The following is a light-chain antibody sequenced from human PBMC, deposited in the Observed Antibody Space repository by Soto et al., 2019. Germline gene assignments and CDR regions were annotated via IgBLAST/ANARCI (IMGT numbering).Light chain of an antibody. CDR2: DAS. Sequence: EIVLTQSPATLSLSPGERATLSCRASQSVGSYLAWYQQKPGQAPRLLIYDASNRATGIPARFSGSGSGTDFTLAIRSLEPEDFAVYCCQPRPDFHRWTFGQGTKVDIK. J-gene: IGKJ1*01. CDR3: QPRPDFHRWT. CDR1: QSVGSY. V-gene: IGKV3-11*01.